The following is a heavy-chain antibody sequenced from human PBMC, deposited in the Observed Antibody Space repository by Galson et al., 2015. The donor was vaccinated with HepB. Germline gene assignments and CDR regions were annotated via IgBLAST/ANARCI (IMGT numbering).Heavy chain of an antibody. CDR3: ARVIRSYDFWSGFLVGAFDI. Sequence: ETLSLTCTGPGGSISSYYWSWIRQPPGKGREWIGYIYYSGSTNYNPSLKSRVTISVDTSKNQFSLKLSSVTAADTAVYYCARVIRSYDFWSGFLVGAFDIWGQGTMVTVSS. CDR2: IYYSGST. J-gene: IGHJ3*02. D-gene: IGHD3-3*01. CDR1: GGSISSYY. V-gene: IGHV4-59*01.